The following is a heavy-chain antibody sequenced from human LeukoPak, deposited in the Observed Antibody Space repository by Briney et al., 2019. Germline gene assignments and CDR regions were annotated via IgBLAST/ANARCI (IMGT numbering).Heavy chain of an antibody. V-gene: IGHV4-34*01. CDR1: GGSFSGYY. CDR2: INHSGST. J-gene: IGHJ4*02. D-gene: IGHD3-10*01. Sequence: SETLSLTCAVYGGSFSGYYWSWIRQPPGKGLEWIGEINHSGSTNYNPSLKSRVTISVDTSKNQFSLKLSSVTAADTAVYYCARAGAVTMVRGATDYWGQGTLVTVSS. CDR3: ARAGAVTMVRGATDY.